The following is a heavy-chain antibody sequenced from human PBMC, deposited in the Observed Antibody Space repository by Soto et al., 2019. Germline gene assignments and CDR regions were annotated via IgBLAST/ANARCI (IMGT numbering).Heavy chain of an antibody. CDR2: IYYSGST. V-gene: IGHV4-39*01. Sequence: PLETLSLTCTVSGGSISSSSYYWGWIRQPPGKGLEWIGSIYYSGSTYYNPSLKSRVTISVDTSKNQFSLKLSSVTAADTAVYYCARHSRPPLGDCSGGSCYSGKHYYYYYGMDVWGQGTTVTVSS. J-gene: IGHJ6*02. CDR3: ARHSRPPLGDCSGGSCYSGKHYYYYYGMDV. D-gene: IGHD2-15*01. CDR1: GGSISSSSYY.